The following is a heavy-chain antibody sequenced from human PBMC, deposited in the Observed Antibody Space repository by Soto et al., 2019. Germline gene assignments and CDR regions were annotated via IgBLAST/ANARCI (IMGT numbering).Heavy chain of an antibody. CDR1: GGSVSSGSYY. CDR2: IYYSGST. D-gene: IGHD5-18*01. V-gene: IGHV4-61*01. Sequence: SETLSLTCTVSGGSVSSGSYYWSWIRQPPGKGLEWIGYIYYSGSTNYNPSLKSRVTISVDTSKNQFSLKLSSVTAADTAVYYCASYSEYTYGYPDAFDIWGQGTMVTVSS. J-gene: IGHJ3*02. CDR3: ASYSEYTYGYPDAFDI.